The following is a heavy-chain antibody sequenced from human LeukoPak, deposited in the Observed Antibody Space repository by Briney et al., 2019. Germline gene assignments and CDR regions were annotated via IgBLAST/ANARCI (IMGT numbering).Heavy chain of an antibody. Sequence: GGSLRLSRAASGFTFSSYAMSWVRQAPGKGLEWVSAISGSGGSTYYADSVKGRFTISRDNSKNTLYLQMNSLRAEDTAVYYCAKDRHYCSGGSCHGMYYFDYWGQGTLVTVSS. J-gene: IGHJ4*02. CDR1: GFTFSSYA. CDR2: ISGSGGST. D-gene: IGHD2-15*01. V-gene: IGHV3-23*01. CDR3: AKDRHYCSGGSCHGMYYFDY.